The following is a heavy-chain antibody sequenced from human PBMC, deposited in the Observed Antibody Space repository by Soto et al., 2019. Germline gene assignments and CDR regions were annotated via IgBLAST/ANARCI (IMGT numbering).Heavy chain of an antibody. J-gene: IGHJ4*02. CDR1: GYTFTSYG. CDR3: ARDWFGIDY. Sequence: QVQLVQSGAEVKKPGASVKVSCKASGYTFTSYGISWVRQAPGQGLEWMGRINPYNGNTNYTQKLHGRVTMTTDTSTNTAYKRPRTLRSDDTAVYYCARDWFGIDYWGQGTLVTGSS. D-gene: IGHD3-16*01. CDR2: INPYNGNT. V-gene: IGHV1-18*01.